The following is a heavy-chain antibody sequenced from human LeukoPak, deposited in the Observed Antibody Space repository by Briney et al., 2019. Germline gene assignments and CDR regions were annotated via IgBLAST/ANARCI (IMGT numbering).Heavy chain of an antibody. V-gene: IGHV5-51*01. J-gene: IGHJ4*02. CDR1: GYSFTSYC. D-gene: IGHD2-2*01. Sequence: GESLKISCKGSGYSFTSYCIGWVRQMPGKGLEWMGIIYPGDSDTRYSPSFQGQVTISADKSISTAYLQWSSLKASDTAMYYCARSRYCSSTSCHIIFDYWGQGTLVTVSS. CDR2: IYPGDSDT. CDR3: ARSRYCSSTSCHIIFDY.